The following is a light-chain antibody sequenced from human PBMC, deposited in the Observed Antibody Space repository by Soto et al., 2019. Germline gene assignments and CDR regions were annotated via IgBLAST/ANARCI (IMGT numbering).Light chain of an antibody. J-gene: IGLJ3*02. CDR1: SSNIGSNT. CDR3: AVWDDSLNGWV. Sequence: QSVLTQAPSASGTPAQRVTISCSGSSSNIGSNTVNWYQQLPGTAPKVLIYSNDQRPSGVPDRFSGSKSGTSASLAIGGLQSEDEADYYCAVWDDSLNGWVFGGGTKLTVL. V-gene: IGLV1-44*01. CDR2: SND.